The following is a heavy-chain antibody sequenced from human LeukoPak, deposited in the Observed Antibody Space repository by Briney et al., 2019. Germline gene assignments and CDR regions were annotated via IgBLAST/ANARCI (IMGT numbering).Heavy chain of an antibody. CDR2: IYYSGST. Sequence: SETLSLTCTVSGGSISSSSYYWGWIRQPPGKGLEWIGSIYYSGSTYYNPSLKSRVTISVDTSKNQFSLKLSSVTAADTAVYYCARGGFSYYDSSGYYPTPFDYWGQGTLVTVSS. J-gene: IGHJ4*02. V-gene: IGHV4-39*07. CDR1: GGSISSSSYY. CDR3: ARGGFSYYDSSGYYPTPFDY. D-gene: IGHD3-22*01.